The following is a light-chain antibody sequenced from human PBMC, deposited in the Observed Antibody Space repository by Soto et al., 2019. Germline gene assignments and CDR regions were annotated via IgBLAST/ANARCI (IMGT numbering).Light chain of an antibody. CDR2: EVY. CDR3: GSYVGTNSYV. V-gene: IGLV2-8*01. Sequence: QSALTQPPSASGSPGQSVTISCTGTSSDVGGYNYVSWYQQHPGKAPKLIIYEVYKRPSGVPDRFSGSKSGNTAALTVSGLQAEDEADYYCGSYVGTNSYVFGTGTKVTVL. J-gene: IGLJ1*01. CDR1: SSDVGGYNY.